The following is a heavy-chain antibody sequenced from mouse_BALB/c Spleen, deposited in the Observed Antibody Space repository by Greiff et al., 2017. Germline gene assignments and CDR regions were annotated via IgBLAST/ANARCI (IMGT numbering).Heavy chain of an antibody. CDR3: TRDYYGSRYYFDY. D-gene: IGHD1-1*01. Sequence: DVMLVESGGGLVKPGGSLKLSCAASGFTFSSYTMSWVRQTPEKRLEWVATISSGGSYTYYPDSVKGRFTISRDNAKNTLYLQMSSLKSEDTAMYYCTRDYYGSRYYFDYWGQGTTLTVSS. CDR2: ISSGGSYT. V-gene: IGHV5-6-4*01. CDR1: GFTFSSYT. J-gene: IGHJ2*01.